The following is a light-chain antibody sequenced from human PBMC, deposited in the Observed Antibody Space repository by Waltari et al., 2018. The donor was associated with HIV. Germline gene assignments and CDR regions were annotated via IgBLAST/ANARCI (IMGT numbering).Light chain of an antibody. Sequence: DIHMTQSPSTLTVSVGQRVTMCCRASQSIGTKLAWYQQKPGKATSLLLFGASTLLSGVPSRFSGRGAGTEFTLTIANLQADDVAVYFCQQYETCCSFGRGT. CDR2: GAS. CDR3: QQYETCCS. CDR1: QSIGTK. J-gene: IGKJ2*01. V-gene: IGKV1-5*03.